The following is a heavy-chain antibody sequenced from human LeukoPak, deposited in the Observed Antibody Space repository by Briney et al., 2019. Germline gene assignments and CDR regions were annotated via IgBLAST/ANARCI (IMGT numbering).Heavy chain of an antibody. CDR2: IGSKAYGGTT. CDR3: TGNLSSSWYHFDY. D-gene: IGHD6-13*01. Sequence: GGSLRLSCTASGFTFGDYAMSWVRQAPGKGLEWVAFIGSKAYGGTTEYAASVKGRFTISRDDSKSIAYLQMNSLKTEDTAVYYCTGNLSSSWYHFDYWGQGTLVTVSS. J-gene: IGHJ4*02. V-gene: IGHV3-49*04. CDR1: GFTFGDYA.